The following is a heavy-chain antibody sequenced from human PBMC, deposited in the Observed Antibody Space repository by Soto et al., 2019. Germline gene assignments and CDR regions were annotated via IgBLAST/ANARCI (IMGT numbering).Heavy chain of an antibody. CDR1: GFTVSSNY. CDR3: ARSFLWFGELFKSDAFDI. J-gene: IGHJ3*02. Sequence: EVQLVETGGGLIQPGGSLRLSCAASGFTVSSNYMSWVRQAPGKGLEWVSVIYSGGSTYYADSVKGRFTISRDNSKNTLYLQMNSLRAEDTAVYYCARSFLWFGELFKSDAFDIWGQGTMVTVSS. D-gene: IGHD3-10*01. CDR2: IYSGGST. V-gene: IGHV3-53*02.